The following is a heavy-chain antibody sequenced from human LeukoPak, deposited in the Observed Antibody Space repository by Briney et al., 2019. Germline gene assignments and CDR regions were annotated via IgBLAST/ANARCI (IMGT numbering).Heavy chain of an antibody. CDR1: GFTFITYG. D-gene: IGHD4-17*01. Sequence: PGGSLRLSCAASGFTFITYGMNWVRQAPGKGPEWLSYIGSSSTTIYYADSVKGRFTISRDNAKNSLYLQMNSLRAEDTAVYYCARDTAVDYWGQGTLVTVSS. CDR2: IGSSSTTI. CDR3: ARDTAVDY. J-gene: IGHJ4*02. V-gene: IGHV3-48*01.